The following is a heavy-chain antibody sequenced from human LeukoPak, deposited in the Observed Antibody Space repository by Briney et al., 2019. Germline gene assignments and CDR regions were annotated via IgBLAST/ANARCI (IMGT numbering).Heavy chain of an antibody. CDR3: ARAPAKWLRYVYFDY. J-gene: IGHJ4*02. CDR1: GGTFSSYA. D-gene: IGHD5-12*01. CDR2: IIPIFGTA. V-gene: IGHV1-69*01. Sequence: GASVKVSCKASGGTFSSYAISWVRQAPGQGLEWMGGIIPIFGTANYAQKFQGRATITADESTSTAYMELSSLRSEDTAVYYCARAPAKWLRYVYFDYWGQGTLVTVSS.